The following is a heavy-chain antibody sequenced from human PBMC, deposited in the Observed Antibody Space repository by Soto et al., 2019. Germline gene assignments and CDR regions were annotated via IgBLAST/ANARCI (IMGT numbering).Heavy chain of an antibody. D-gene: IGHD3-10*01. CDR3: ARDVSSDTTGFRGYDL. CDR1: GVTFSSYA. Sequence: AVKVSCKASGVTFSSYAISWVRQAPGQGLEWMGGIIPIFGTANYAQKFQGRVTITADESTSTAYMELSGLTSEDTAIYYGARDVSSDTTGFRGYDLWGQGTQVTVSS. V-gene: IGHV1-69*13. J-gene: IGHJ4*02. CDR2: IIPIFGTA.